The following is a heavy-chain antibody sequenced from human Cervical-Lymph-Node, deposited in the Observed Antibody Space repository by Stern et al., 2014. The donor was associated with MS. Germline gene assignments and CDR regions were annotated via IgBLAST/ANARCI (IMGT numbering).Heavy chain of an antibody. Sequence: VQLVQSGAEVKKPGSSVKVSCKASGGTFSSYPISCVRQAPGQGLEWMGGIIPIFGTANFAQKFQGRLTITADESTSTAYMELGSLRSEDTAVYYCARDRDSTVTTFGGLDVWGQGTPVTVSS. CDR2: IIPIFGTA. J-gene: IGHJ6*02. CDR1: GGTFSSYP. CDR3: ARDRDSTVTTFGGLDV. V-gene: IGHV1-69*01. D-gene: IGHD4-11*01.